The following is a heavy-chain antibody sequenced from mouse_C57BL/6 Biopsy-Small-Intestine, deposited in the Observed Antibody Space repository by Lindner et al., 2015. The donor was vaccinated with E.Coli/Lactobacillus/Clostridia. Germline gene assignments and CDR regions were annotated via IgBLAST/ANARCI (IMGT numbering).Heavy chain of an antibody. D-gene: IGHD1-3*01. V-gene: IGHV1-54*01. J-gene: IGHJ1*03. CDR1: GYAFTNYL. Sequence: VQLQESGAELVRPGTSVKVSCKASGYAFTNYLIEWVKQRPGQGLEWIGVINPGSGGTNYNEKFKGKATLTADKSSSTAYMQLSSLTSEDSAVYFCARHEGINLRYFDVWGTGTTVTVSS. CDR2: INPGSGGT. CDR3: ARHEGINLRYFDV.